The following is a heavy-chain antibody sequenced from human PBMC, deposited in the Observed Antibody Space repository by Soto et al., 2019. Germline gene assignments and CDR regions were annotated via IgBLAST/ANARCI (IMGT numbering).Heavy chain of an antibody. CDR2: ISGSGGST. CDR1: GFTFSSYA. J-gene: IGHJ6*02. V-gene: IGHV3-23*01. Sequence: EVQLLESGGGLVQPGGSLRLSCAASGFTFSSYAMSWVRQAPGKGLEWVSAISGSGGSTYYADSVKGRFTISRDNSKNRLYLQMNSLRAEDKAVYYCAKETYYYGSGSYGYGMDVWGQGTTVTVSS. CDR3: AKETYYYGSGSYGYGMDV. D-gene: IGHD3-10*01.